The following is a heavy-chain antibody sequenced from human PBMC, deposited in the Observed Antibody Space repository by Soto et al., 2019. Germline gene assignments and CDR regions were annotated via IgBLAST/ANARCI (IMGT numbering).Heavy chain of an antibody. D-gene: IGHD1-7*01. J-gene: IGHJ1*01. CDR2: IFYSGDT. V-gene: IGHV4-30-4*01. CDR1: GASVNTGDHY. Sequence: QLPGSGPGLVKPSQTLSLTCTVSGASVNTGDHYCSYIRPPPGKGLEWLGYIFYSGDTYYNPSIKSRATISLNTSRNQFSLTLTSVTDADTAVYYCVGTGTTDDFCGQGTLVTVSS. CDR3: VGTGTTDDF.